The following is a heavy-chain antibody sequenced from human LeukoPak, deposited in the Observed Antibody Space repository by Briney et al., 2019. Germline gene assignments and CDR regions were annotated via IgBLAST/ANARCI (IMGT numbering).Heavy chain of an antibody. V-gene: IGHV1-3*01. CDR1: GYTFTSYA. Sequence: ASVKVSCKASGYTFTSYAIHWVRQAPGQRLEWMGWINAGNGNTKYSQKLQGRVTMTTDTSTSTAYMELRSLRSDDTAVYYCARVKLGYCSSTSCLTLLYYYYYMDVWGKGTTVTVSS. J-gene: IGHJ6*03. CDR2: INAGNGNT. D-gene: IGHD2-2*01. CDR3: ARVKLGYCSSTSCLTLLYYYYYMDV.